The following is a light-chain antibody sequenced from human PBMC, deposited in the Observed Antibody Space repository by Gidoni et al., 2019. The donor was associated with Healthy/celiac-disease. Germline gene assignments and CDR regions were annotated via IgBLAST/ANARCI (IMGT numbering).Light chain of an antibody. CDR2: AAS. J-gene: IGKJ1*01. V-gene: IGKV1-17*01. Sequence: EIQITHFLSSLSASVGDRATITLRASKGSRHDLGWYQQKPVKAPKRLNYAASSLQSGVPSRFSGSGSGTEFTLTIRRLQQEDFATYYCLQHNSYPRTFGQXTKVEIK. CDR1: KGSRHD. CDR3: LQHNSYPRT.